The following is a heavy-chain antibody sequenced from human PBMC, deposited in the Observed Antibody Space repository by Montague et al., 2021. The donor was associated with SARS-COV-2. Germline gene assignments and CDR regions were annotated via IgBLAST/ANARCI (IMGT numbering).Heavy chain of an antibody. D-gene: IGHD3-22*01. CDR2: IWYDGSNK. CDR3: ARDPAPYYYDSSGYYGY. CDR1: GFTFSSYG. J-gene: IGHJ4*02. Sequence: SLRLSCAASGFTFSSYGMHWVRQAPGKGLEWVAVIWYDGSNKYYSDSVKGLFTISRDDSKNTLYLQMNSLRAEDTAVYYCARDPAPYYYDSSGYYGYWGQGTLVTVSS. V-gene: IGHV3-33*01.